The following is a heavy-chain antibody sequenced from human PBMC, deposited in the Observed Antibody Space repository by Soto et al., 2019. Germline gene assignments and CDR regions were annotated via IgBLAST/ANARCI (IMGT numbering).Heavy chain of an antibody. CDR2: IYYSGST. V-gene: IGHV4-39*01. CDR1: GGSISSSSYY. Sequence: QLQLQESGPGLVKPSETLSLTCTVSGGSISSSSYYWGWIRQPPGKGLEWIGSIYYSGSTYYNPSLKSRVTISVDTSKNQFSLKLSSVTAADTAVYYCARIIGYSSSRGWFDPWGQGTLVTVSS. D-gene: IGHD6-13*01. J-gene: IGHJ5*02. CDR3: ARIIGYSSSRGWFDP.